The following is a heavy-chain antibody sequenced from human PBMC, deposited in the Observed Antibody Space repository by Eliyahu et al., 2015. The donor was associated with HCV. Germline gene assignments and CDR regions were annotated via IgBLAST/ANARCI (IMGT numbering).Heavy chain of an antibody. D-gene: IGHD4-11*01. V-gene: IGHV3-15*01. CDR2: IKRKADGGTT. CDR3: TTASNSESSPLWD. Sequence: EVQLRESGGGLVRPGGSLRLSCAASGFXFTNAWMTWVPPGPGEGAGWVGLIKRKADGGTTEYAAPVKGRFTISRDDLKNMLYLQMDSLRTEDTASYYCTTASNSESSPLWDWGQGILVTVSS. CDR1: GFXFTNAW. J-gene: IGHJ4*02.